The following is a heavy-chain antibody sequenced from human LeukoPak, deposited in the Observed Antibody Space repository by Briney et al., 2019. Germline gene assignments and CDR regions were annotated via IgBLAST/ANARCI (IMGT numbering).Heavy chain of an antibody. J-gene: IGHJ4*02. CDR3: ARGGCSSTRCFAGFFDY. Sequence: GGSLRLSCAASGFTFFNYWMSWFRQAPGKGLEWVANIKQDGSETYYVDSVKGRFTISRDNARSSLFLQMTSLRAEDTAIYYCARGGCSSTRCFAGFFDYWGQGTLVTVSS. V-gene: IGHV3-7*04. D-gene: IGHD2-2*01. CDR1: GFTFFNYW. CDR2: IKQDGSET.